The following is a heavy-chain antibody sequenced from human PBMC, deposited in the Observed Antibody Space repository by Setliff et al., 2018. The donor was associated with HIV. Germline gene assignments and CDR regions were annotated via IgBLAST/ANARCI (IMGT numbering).Heavy chain of an antibody. CDR2: IYTYDSDT. J-gene: IGHJ3*02. CDR1: GYSFTTYW. CDR3: ARRPYYDSWSGHQAFDI. D-gene: IGHD3-3*01. V-gene: IGHV5-51*01. Sequence: PGESLKISCKGSGYSFTTYWIGWVRQMPGKGLEWMGIIYTYDSDTRCNPSFQGQVTISADKSSSTAYVQWSGLKASDTAMYYCARRPYYDSWSGHQAFDIWGQGTMVTVSS.